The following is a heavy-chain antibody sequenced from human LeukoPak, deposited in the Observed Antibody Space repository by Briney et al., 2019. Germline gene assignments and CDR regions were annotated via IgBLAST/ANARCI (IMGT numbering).Heavy chain of an antibody. V-gene: IGHV4-34*01. J-gene: IGHJ4*02. D-gene: IGHD6-13*01. Sequence: PSETLSLTCAVNGGSFSGYYWSWIRQPRGKGLEWIGEINHSGSTNYNPSLKSRVTISVDTSKNQFSLKLSSVTAADTAVYYCARAPARIAAAGYWGQGTLVTVSS. CDR3: ARAPARIAAAGY. CDR1: GGSFSGYY. CDR2: INHSGST.